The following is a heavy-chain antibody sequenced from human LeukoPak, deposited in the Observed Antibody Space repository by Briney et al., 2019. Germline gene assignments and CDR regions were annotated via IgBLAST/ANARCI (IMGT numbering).Heavy chain of an antibody. V-gene: IGHV4-59*01. D-gene: IGHD1-26*01. CDR2: IYYSGST. J-gene: IGHJ4*02. CDR1: GGSISCYY. CDR3: ARDSGSYQSPFDY. Sequence: SETLSLTCTVSGGSISCYYWSWIRQPPGKGLEWIGYIYYSGSTNYNPSLKSRVTISADTSKNQFSLKLSSVTAADTAVYYCARDSGSYQSPFDYWGQGTLVTVSS.